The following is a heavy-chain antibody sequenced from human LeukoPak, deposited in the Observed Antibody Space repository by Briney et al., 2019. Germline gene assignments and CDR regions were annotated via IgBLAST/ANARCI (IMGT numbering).Heavy chain of an antibody. V-gene: IGHV5-51*01. CDR3: ARRARPYYDILHLDY. D-gene: IGHD3-9*01. CDR1: GYSFTSYW. Sequence: PGESLKISRKGSGYSFTSYWIGWARQMPGKGLEWMGIIYPGDSDTRYSPSFQGQVTISADKSISTAYLQWSSLKASDTAMYYCARRARPYYDILHLDYWGQGTLVTVSS. J-gene: IGHJ4*02. CDR2: IYPGDSDT.